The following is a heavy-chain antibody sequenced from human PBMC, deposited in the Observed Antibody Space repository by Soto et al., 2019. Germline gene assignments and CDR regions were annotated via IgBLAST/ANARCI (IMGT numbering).Heavy chain of an antibody. CDR1: GYTFTGYY. CDR2: INPNSGGT. V-gene: IGHV1-2*04. D-gene: IGHD2-15*01. CDR3: ARGGIVVVVAATRGYYYGMGV. J-gene: IGHJ6*02. Sequence: ASVKVSCKASGYTFTGYYMHWVRQAPGQGLEWMGWINPNSGGTNYAQKFQGWVTMTRDTSISTAYMELSRLRSDDTAVYYCARGGIVVVVAATRGYYYGMGVWGQGTTVTVSS.